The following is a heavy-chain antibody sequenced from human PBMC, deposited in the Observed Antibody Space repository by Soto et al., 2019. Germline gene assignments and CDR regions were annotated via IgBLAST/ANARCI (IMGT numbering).Heavy chain of an antibody. Sequence: SETLSLTCTVSGASVSSSSPYWSWIRQPPGKGLEYFGYIYYSGSTNFNPSLKSRVTISVDTPKNQLSLRLSSVTAADTAVYYCARGLSSGSYSFDYWGQGTLVTVSS. CDR3: ARGLSSGSYSFDY. CDR2: IYYSGST. CDR1: GASVSSSSPY. V-gene: IGHV4-61*01. D-gene: IGHD1-26*01. J-gene: IGHJ4*02.